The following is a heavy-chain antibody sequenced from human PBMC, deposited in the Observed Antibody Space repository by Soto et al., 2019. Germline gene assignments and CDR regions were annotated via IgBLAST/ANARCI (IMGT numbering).Heavy chain of an antibody. J-gene: IGHJ4*02. CDR3: AREFLAAARSY. D-gene: IGHD6-13*01. V-gene: IGHV3-30-3*01. CDR1: GFTFSSYA. Sequence: PGGSLRLSCAASGFTFSSYAIHWVRQAPGKGLDWVAVISYEGSNKYYADSVKGRFIVSRDNSKNTLYLQLNSLRAEDTAVYYGAREFLAAARSYLGQGTLVNVSS. CDR2: ISYEGSNK.